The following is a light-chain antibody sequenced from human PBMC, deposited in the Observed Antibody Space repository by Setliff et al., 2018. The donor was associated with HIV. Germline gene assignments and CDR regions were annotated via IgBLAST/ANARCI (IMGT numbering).Light chain of an antibody. CDR3: SSYTSSSTDV. CDR2: DVS. CDR1: SSDVGTYNA. J-gene: IGLJ1*01. V-gene: IGLV2-14*01. Sequence: SALAQPASVSGSPGQSITISCTGTSSDVGTYNAVYWYQQHPGKALKLMIYDVSTRPSGVSNRFSGSKSGNTASLTISGLQTEDEADYYCSSYTSSSTDVFGTGTKVTV.